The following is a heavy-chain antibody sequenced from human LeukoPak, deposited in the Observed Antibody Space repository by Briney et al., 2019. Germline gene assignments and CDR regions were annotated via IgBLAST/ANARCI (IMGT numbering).Heavy chain of an antibody. J-gene: IGHJ4*02. CDR3: AREGFYGSGRPPSLYFYY. D-gene: IGHD3-10*01. Sequence: GGSLRLSCAASGFTFRNYVIHWVRQAPGKGLEWVTVTSSDLNVKLYADSVKGRFTISRDNSRSTLYLQMNSLRPEDTAIYYCAREGFYGSGRPPSLYFYYWGQGTLVTVSS. V-gene: IGHV3-30-3*01. CDR1: GFTFRNYV. CDR2: TSSDLNVK.